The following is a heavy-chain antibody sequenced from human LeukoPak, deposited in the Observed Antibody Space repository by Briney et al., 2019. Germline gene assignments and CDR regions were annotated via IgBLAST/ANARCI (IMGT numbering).Heavy chain of an antibody. D-gene: IGHD6-19*01. CDR2: IYYSGST. Sequence: SETLSLTCTASGGSTSSYYWSWIRQPPGKGLEWIGYIYYSGSTNYNPSLKSRVTISVDTSKNQFSLKLSSVTAADTAVYYCARDSSLVGGWFVFDYWGQGTLVTVSS. CDR3: ARDSSLVGGWFVFDY. V-gene: IGHV4-59*01. J-gene: IGHJ4*02. CDR1: GGSTSSYY.